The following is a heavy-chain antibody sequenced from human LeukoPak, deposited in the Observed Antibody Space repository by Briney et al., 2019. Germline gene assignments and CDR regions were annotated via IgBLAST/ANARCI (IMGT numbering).Heavy chain of an antibody. CDR3: ARGVITKYPVLVDYGMDV. CDR2: IFYTGST. CDR1: GGSISSFY. J-gene: IGHJ6*02. Sequence: SETLSLTCSVSGGSISSFYWSWIRQPPGKGLEWIGHIFYTGSTTYNPSLKSRVAISVDTSNSQFSLKLTSVTAADTAVYFCARGVITKYPVLVDYGMDVWGQGTTVTVSS. D-gene: IGHD3-3*01. V-gene: IGHV4-59*01.